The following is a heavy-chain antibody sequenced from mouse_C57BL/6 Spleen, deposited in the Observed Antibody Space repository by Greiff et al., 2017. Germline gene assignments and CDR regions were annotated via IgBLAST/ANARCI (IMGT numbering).Heavy chain of an antibody. Sequence: QLQQSGAELARPGASVKLSCTASGYTFTSYGISWVKQRTGQGLEWIGEIYPRSGNTYYNAKFKGKATLTADKSSSTAYMELRSLTSEDSAVYFCARVERWGAGDYWGQGTTLTVSS. CDR3: ARVERWGAGDY. CDR1: GYTFTSYG. D-gene: IGHD1-1*02. V-gene: IGHV1-81*01. CDR2: IYPRSGNT. J-gene: IGHJ2*01.